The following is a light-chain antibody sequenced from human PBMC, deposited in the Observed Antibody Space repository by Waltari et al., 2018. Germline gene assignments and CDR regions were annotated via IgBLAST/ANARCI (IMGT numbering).Light chain of an antibody. V-gene: IGKV2-30*02. CDR1: RSLVHNDGKTY. J-gene: IGKJ1*01. CDR2: KVS. CDR3: MQATHWPLT. Sequence: NRSLVHNDGKTYLNWFMQRPGQSPRRLIYKVSNRDSGVPDRFSGSGSGTDFTLKISRVEAEDVGVYYCMQATHWPLTFGQGTKVEIK.